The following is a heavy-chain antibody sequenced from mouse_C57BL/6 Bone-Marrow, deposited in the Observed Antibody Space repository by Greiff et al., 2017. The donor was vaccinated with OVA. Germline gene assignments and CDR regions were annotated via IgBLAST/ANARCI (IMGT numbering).Heavy chain of an antibody. D-gene: IGHD3-1*01. J-gene: IGHJ4*01. Sequence: QVQLQQPGAELVMPGASVKLSCKASGYTFTSYWMHWVKQRPGQGLEWIGEIDPSDSYTNYNQKFKGKSTLTVDKSSSTAYMQLSSLTSEDSAVYSCARSGLFYTMDYWGQGTSVTVSS. CDR1: GYTFTSYW. V-gene: IGHV1-69*01. CDR3: ARSGLFYTMDY. CDR2: IDPSDSYT.